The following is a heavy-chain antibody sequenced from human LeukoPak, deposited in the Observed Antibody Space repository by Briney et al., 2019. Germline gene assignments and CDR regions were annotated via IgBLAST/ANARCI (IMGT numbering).Heavy chain of an antibody. CDR2: IYYSGST. CDR1: GGSISSGGHY. CDR3: ARGAYQLLRGYSYGHFDY. D-gene: IGHD5-18*01. Sequence: SETLSLTCTVSGGSISSGGHYWSWIRQHPGKGLEWIGYIYYSGSTNYNPSLKSRVTISVDTSKNQFSLKLSSVTAADTAVYYCARGAYQLLRGYSYGHFDYWGQGTLVTVSS. J-gene: IGHJ4*02. V-gene: IGHV4-31*03.